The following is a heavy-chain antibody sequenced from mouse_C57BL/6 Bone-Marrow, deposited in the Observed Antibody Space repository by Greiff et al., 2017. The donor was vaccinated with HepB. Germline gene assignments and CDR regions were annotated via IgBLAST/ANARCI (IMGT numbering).Heavy chain of an antibody. CDR2: FYPGSGSI. Sequence: QVQLQQSGAELVKPGASVKLSCKASGYTFTEYTIPWVKQRSGQGLEWIGWFYPGSGSIKYNEKFKDKVTLTADKSSSTVYMELSRLTSEDSAVYFCARHAPLITTVIATSFDYWGQGTTLTVSS. D-gene: IGHD1-1*01. V-gene: IGHV1-62-2*01. CDR1: GYTFTEYT. CDR3: ARHAPLITTVIATSFDY. J-gene: IGHJ2*01.